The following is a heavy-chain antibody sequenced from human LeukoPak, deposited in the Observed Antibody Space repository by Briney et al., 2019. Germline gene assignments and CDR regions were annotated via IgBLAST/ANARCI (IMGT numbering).Heavy chain of an antibody. Sequence: ASVKVSCKASGYTFTSYGISWVRQAPGLGLEWMGWISAYNGKTNYAQKFQGRVTMTTDTSTSTAYMELRSLKSDDTAVYYCASLKNYYDSSGYLVTDAFDIWGQGTMVTVSS. CDR3: ASLKNYYDSSGYLVTDAFDI. V-gene: IGHV1-18*01. CDR1: GYTFTSYG. D-gene: IGHD3-22*01. J-gene: IGHJ3*02. CDR2: ISAYNGKT.